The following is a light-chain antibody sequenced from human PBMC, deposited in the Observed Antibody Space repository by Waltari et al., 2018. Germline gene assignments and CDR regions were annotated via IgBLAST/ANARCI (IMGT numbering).Light chain of an antibody. V-gene: IGKV4-1*01. CDR3: QQYYSTPYT. Sequence: DIVMTQSPDSLAVSLGERATINCKSSQNVLYSSNNKNYLAWYQQKPGQSPNLLIYWASTRESGVPDRFSGSGSGTDFTLTSSSLQAEDVAVYYCQQYYSTPYTFGQGTKLEIK. J-gene: IGKJ2*01. CDR2: WAS. CDR1: QNVLYSSNNKNY.